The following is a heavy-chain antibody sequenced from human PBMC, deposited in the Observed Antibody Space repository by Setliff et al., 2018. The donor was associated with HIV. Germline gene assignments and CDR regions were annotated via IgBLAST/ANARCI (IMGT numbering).Heavy chain of an antibody. D-gene: IGHD5-12*01. J-gene: IGHJ4*02. V-gene: IGHV4-38-2*01. CDR3: ARMRLDGGYSYDY. CDR2: IYHSGST. Sequence: SETLSLTCAVSGYSISSGYYWGWIRQPPGKGLEWIGSIYHSGSTYYNPSLKSRVTISVDTSKNQFSLQLTSVTAADTGVYYCARMRLDGGYSYDYWGQGTLVTVSS. CDR1: GYSISSGYY.